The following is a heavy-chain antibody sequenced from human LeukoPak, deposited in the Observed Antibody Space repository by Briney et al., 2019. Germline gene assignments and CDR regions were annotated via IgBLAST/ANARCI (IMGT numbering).Heavy chain of an antibody. CDR2: INPNDGDT. CDR3: ARDTRLRYFPYGMDV. CDR1: GYTFTDYY. D-gene: IGHD3-9*01. V-gene: IGHV1-2*02. Sequence: GASVKVSCKASGYTFTDYYMHWVRQAPGQGFEWMGWINPNDGDTNYAQKFQGRVTMTRDTSISTAHMEVSRLRSDDTAVYYCARDTRLRYFPYGMDVWGQGTTVTVSS. J-gene: IGHJ6*02.